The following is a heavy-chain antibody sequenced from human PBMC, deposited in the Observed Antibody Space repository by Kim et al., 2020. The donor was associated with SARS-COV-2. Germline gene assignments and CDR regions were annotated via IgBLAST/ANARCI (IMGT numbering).Heavy chain of an antibody. CDR1: GFSFNTYA. J-gene: IGHJ3*02. CDR2: ISGSGGST. D-gene: IGHD1-26*01. CDR3: AGARGSGGDYDALDI. Sequence: GGSLRLSCAASGFSFNTYALTWVRQAPGKGLECVSTISGSGGSTFYADPVRGRFTLSRDNSKNRLYLQMDRLRADDTAVYYCAGARGSGGDYDALDIWGQGTLVTVSS. V-gene: IGHV3-23*01.